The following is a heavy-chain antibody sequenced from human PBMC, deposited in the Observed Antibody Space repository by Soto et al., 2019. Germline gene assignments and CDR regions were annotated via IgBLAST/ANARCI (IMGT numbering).Heavy chain of an antibody. CDR2: IYYSGST. CDR3: VRGAHGVVTALVY. D-gene: IGHD2-21*02. CDR1: GGSISSGGYY. J-gene: IGHJ4*02. Sequence: QVQLQESGPGLVKPSQTLSLTCTVSGGSISSGGYYWSWIRQHPGKGLEWIGYIYYSGSTYYNPSLKSRVTISVDTSKNQFSLKLSSVTAADTAVYYCVRGAHGVVTALVYWGQGTLVTVSS. V-gene: IGHV4-31*03.